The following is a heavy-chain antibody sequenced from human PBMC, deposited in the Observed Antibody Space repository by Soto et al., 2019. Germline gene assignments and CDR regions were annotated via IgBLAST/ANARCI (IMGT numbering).Heavy chain of an antibody. CDR2: IIPILGIA. J-gene: IGHJ4*02. CDR3: ARAPGIAAAGTD. Sequence: QVQLVQSGAGGRKPGPSVKVSCKASGGTSSGYPISWLRQAPDQGLEGMGRIIPILGIANYAQKFQGRVTITADKSTSTAYMELSSLRSEDTAVYYCARAPGIAAAGTDWGQGTLVTVSS. CDR1: GGTSSGYP. V-gene: IGHV1-69*02. D-gene: IGHD6-13*01.